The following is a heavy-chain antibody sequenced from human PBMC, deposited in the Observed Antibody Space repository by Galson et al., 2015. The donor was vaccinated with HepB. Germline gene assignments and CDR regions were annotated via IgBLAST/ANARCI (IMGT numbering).Heavy chain of an antibody. CDR1: GYSFTSYW. J-gene: IGHJ4*02. V-gene: IGHV5-10-1*01. D-gene: IGHD6-13*01. CDR2: IDPSDSYT. CDR3: AREKRPRYSSSWYSTSSEKGITTIDY. Sequence: SGAEVKKPGESLRISCKGSGYSFTSYWISWVRQMPGKGLEWMGRIDPSDSYTNYSPSFQGHVTISADKSISTAYLQWSSLKASDTAMYYCAREKRPRYSSSWYSTSSEKGITTIDYWGQGTLVTVSS.